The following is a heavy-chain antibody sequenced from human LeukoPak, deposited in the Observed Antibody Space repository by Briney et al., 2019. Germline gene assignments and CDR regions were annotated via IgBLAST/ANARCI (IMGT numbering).Heavy chain of an antibody. CDR3: AREGDIVVVPAANDAFDI. V-gene: IGHV3-11*06. CDR2: ISSSSSYT. Sequence: GGSLRLSCAASGFTFSDYYMSWIRQAPGKGLEWVSYISSSSSYTNYADSVKGRFTISRDNAKNSLYLQMNSLRAEDTAVYYCAREGDIVVVPAANDAFDIWGQGTMVTASS. J-gene: IGHJ3*02. CDR1: GFTFSDYY. D-gene: IGHD2-2*01.